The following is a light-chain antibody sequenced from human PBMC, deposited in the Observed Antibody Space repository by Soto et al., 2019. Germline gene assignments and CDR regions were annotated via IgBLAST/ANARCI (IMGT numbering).Light chain of an antibody. Sequence: VLTQSPGTLSLSPGERVTLSCRASQSVSSSFLAWYQQKPGQAPRLLIYGASIRATGIPDRFSGSGSGTDFTLTISRLEPEDFAVYYCQQYGGSPQTFGQGTKVDI. J-gene: IGKJ1*01. V-gene: IGKV3-20*01. CDR2: GAS. CDR3: QQYGGSPQT. CDR1: QSVSSSF.